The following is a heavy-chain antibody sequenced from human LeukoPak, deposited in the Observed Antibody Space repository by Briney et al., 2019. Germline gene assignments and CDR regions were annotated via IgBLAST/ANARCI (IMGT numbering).Heavy chain of an antibody. CDR1: GFTFSSYA. V-gene: IGHV3-23*01. J-gene: IGHJ4*02. CDR2: ISGSGGST. CDR3: AKEEGITMVRGVILFDY. D-gene: IGHD3-10*01. Sequence: GSLRLSCAASGFTFSSYATSWVRQAPGKGLEWVSAISGSGGSTYYADSVKGRFTISRDNSKNTLYLQMNSLRAEDTAVYYCAKEEGITMVRGVILFDYWGQGTLVTVSS.